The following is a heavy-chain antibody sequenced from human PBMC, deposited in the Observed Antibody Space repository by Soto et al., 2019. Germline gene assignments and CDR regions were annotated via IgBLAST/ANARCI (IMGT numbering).Heavy chain of an antibody. CDR2: IIPIFGTA. J-gene: IGHJ3*02. D-gene: IGHD1-26*01. CDR1: GGTFSSYA. CDR3: ASPGEWELSFGAFDI. Sequence: ASVKVSCKASGGTFSSYAISCVRQAPGQGLEWMGGIIPIFGTANYAQKFQGRVTITADESTSTAYMELSSLRSEDTAVYYCASPGEWELSFGAFDIWGQGTMVTVSS. V-gene: IGHV1-69*13.